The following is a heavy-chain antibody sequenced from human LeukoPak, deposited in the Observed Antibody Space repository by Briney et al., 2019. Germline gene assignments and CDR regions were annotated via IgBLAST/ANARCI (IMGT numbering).Heavy chain of an antibody. J-gene: IGHJ4*02. CDR1: GFTFSTYP. CDR3: ARGGNVYNYRSHFDY. V-gene: IGHV3-30*04. CDR2: ISYDGGTK. D-gene: IGHD5-24*01. Sequence: GGSLRLSCVASGFTFSTYPMHWVRQAPGKGLEWVAVISYDGGTKYYTDSVKGRFTISRDNSKNTLYLQMNSLRAEDTAVYYCARGGNVYNYRSHFDYWGQGTLVTVSS.